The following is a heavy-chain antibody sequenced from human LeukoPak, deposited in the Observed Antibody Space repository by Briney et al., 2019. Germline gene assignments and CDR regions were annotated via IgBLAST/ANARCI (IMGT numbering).Heavy chain of an antibody. CDR2: INPQSGAT. Sequence: ASVKVSCKASGYTFTSVYIHWVWQAPGQGLEWMAWINPQSGATNYAQKFQGRVTMTRDMSINTAYMEVTSLRFDDTAVYYCARGGDDSGLYFAYWGQGTLVTVSS. CDR1: GYTFTSVY. D-gene: IGHD3-22*01. CDR3: ARGGDDSGLYFAY. J-gene: IGHJ4*02. V-gene: IGHV1-2*02.